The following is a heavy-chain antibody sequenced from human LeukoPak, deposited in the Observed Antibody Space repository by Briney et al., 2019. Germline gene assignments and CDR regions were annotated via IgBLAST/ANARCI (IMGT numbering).Heavy chain of an antibody. J-gene: IGHJ5*02. CDR3: ARRTAPIVLMVYVPRGGWFDP. D-gene: IGHD2-8*01. V-gene: IGHV4-34*01. CDR1: GGSFSGYY. CDR2: INHSGST. Sequence: PSETLSLTCAVYGGSFSGYYWSWIRQPPGKGLEWIGEINHSGSTNYNPSLKSRVTISVDTSKNQFSLKLSSVTAADTAVYYCARRTAPIVLMVYVPRGGWFDPWGQGTLVTVSS.